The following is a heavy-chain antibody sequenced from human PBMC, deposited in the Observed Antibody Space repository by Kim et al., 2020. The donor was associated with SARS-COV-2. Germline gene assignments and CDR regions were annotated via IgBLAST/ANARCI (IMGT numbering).Heavy chain of an antibody. V-gene: IGHV3-74*01. CDR3: AREGYYDSSGYYAG. D-gene: IGHD3-22*01. J-gene: IGHJ4*02. CDR2: INSDGSST. CDR1: GFTFSSYW. Sequence: GFTFSSYWMHGVHQAPGKGLVWVSRINSDGSSTSYADSVKGRFTISRDNAKNTLYLQMNSLRAEDTAVYYCAREGYYDSSGYYAGWGQGTLAT.